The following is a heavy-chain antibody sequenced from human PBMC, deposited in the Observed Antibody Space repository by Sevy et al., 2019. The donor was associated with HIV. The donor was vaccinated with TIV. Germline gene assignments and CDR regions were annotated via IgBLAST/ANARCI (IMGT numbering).Heavy chain of an antibody. CDR3: ARDLPSAVTLPFYYYGLHV. D-gene: IGHD4-17*01. J-gene: IGHJ6*02. V-gene: IGHV3-30*04. CDR2: ISSDGSSE. Sequence: GGSLRLSCGASGFSFSNYVFHWVRQAPGKGLEWVAVISSDGSSEYYADSVKGRFTISRDNSKNTLYLQMNSLRAEDTAVYYCARDLPSAVTLPFYYYGLHVWGQRTTVTVSS. CDR1: GFSFSNYV.